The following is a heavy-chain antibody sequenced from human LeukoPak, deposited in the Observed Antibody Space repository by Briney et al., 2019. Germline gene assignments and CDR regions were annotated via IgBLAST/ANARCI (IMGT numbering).Heavy chain of an antibody. D-gene: IGHD2-15*01. CDR3: ARAGWYGGNSFDY. CDR1: GYTFTGYY. V-gene: IGHV1-2*06. Sequence: ASVKVSCKASGYTFTGYYMHWVRQAPGQGLEWMGRINPKSGGTNYAQQFQGRVTMNRDTSISKAYMELSRLRSDDTAVYYCARAGWYGGNSFDYWGQGTLVTVSS. CDR2: INPKSGGT. J-gene: IGHJ4*02.